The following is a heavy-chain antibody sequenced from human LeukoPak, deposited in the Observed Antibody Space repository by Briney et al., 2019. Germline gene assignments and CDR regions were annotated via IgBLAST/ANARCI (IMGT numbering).Heavy chain of an antibody. CDR3: ARGNVDYYGTDV. CDR1: GGSISSYY. V-gene: IGHV4-59*01. CDR2: IYYSGST. Sequence: SETLSLTCTVSGGSISSYYWSWIRQPPGKGLEWIGYIYYSGSTNYNPSLKSRVTISVDTSKNQFSLKLSSVTAADTAVYYCARGNVDYYGTDVWGRGTTVTVSS. J-gene: IGHJ6*02.